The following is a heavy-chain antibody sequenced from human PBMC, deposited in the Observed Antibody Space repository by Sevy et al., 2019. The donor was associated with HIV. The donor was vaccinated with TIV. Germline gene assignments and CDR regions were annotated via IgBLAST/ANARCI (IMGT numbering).Heavy chain of an antibody. Sequence: GGSLRLSCAASGFTFSSYAMSWVRQAPGKGLEWVSAISGSGGSTYYADSVKGRFTISRDNSKNTLYLQMNSLRAEDTAVYYCAGTSTIFGVVIIPRILDYWGQGTLATVSS. J-gene: IGHJ4*02. CDR3: AGTSTIFGVVIIPRILDY. V-gene: IGHV3-23*01. CDR2: ISGSGGST. D-gene: IGHD3-3*01. CDR1: GFTFSSYA.